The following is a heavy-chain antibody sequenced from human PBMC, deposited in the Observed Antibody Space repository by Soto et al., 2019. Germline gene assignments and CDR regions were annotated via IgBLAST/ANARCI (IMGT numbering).Heavy chain of an antibody. CDR2: SSAYNGNT. Sequence: QVQLVQSGAEVKKPGASVKVSCKASGYTFTSYGISWVRQAPGQGLAWMGGSSAYNGNTNYAQKVQGRVTMTTDTSTSTAYMELRSLRSDDTAVYYCARDSLSYYYDSSCLGGVWFDPWCQGTLVTVSS. V-gene: IGHV1-18*01. D-gene: IGHD3-22*01. CDR1: GYTFTSYG. CDR3: ARDSLSYYYDSSCLGGVWFDP. J-gene: IGHJ5*02.